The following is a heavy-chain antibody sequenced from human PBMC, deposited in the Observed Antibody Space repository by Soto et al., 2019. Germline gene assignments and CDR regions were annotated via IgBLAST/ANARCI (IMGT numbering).Heavy chain of an antibody. J-gene: IGHJ4*02. CDR3: TSYPYGY. V-gene: IGHV3-49*03. Sequence: GGSLRRSCTASGFTFGDYAMSWFRQAPGKGREREGLIRGKACGGTTEYAASVKGRFTTSRDDSTSIAYLQMNSLKTEDTAVYYCTSYPYGYWGQGNLVTV. CDR2: IRGKACGGTT. CDR1: GFTFGDYA. D-gene: IGHD3-10*01.